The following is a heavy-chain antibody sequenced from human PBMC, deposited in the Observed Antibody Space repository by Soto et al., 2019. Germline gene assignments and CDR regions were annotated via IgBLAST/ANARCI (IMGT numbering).Heavy chain of an antibody. Sequence: PSETLSLTCAVSGGSISSSSYHWGLFRQPPGKGLEWIGTISYSGSTYYNPSLKSRVTISVDTSKNQFSLRLNSVTAADTAVYYCARRPYYDILTGYYSDYWGQGTLVTVSS. V-gene: IGHV4-39*01. CDR1: GGSISSSSYH. D-gene: IGHD3-9*01. CDR2: ISYSGST. J-gene: IGHJ4*02. CDR3: ARRPYYDILTGYYSDY.